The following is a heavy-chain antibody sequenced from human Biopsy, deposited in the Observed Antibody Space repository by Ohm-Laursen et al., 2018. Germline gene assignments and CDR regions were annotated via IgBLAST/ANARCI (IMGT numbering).Heavy chain of an antibody. D-gene: IGHD1-26*01. CDR2: ISDDGRNK. CDR1: GFSFSSYG. J-gene: IGHJ3*01. V-gene: IGHV3-33*05. Sequence: SSLRLSCAASGFSFSSYGMHWVRQAPGKGLEWVAVISDDGRNKYYIDSVRGRFTISRDNAQNSLYPHMNSLRAEDTAVYYCARLNSGTYDASDLWGQGTMVIVSS. CDR3: ARLNSGTYDASDL.